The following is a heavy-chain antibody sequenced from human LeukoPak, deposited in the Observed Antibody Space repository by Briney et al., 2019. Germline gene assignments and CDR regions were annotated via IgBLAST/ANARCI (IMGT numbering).Heavy chain of an antibody. CDR1: GFTFSTYT. Sequence: GGSLRLSCAASGFTFSTYTMNWVRQAPGKGLEWVSSISSSSSYIYYADSVKGQFTISRDNAKNSLYLQMNSLRAEDTAVYYCARDALAAGYRLEWYYFDYWGQGTLVTVSS. J-gene: IGHJ4*02. CDR2: ISSSSSYI. V-gene: IGHV3-21*01. D-gene: IGHD2-2*01. CDR3: ARDALAAGYRLEWYYFDY.